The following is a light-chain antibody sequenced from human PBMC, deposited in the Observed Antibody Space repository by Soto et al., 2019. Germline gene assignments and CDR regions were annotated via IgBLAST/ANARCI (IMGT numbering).Light chain of an antibody. CDR2: AAS. CDR3: QQGYSTTWT. V-gene: IGKV1-39*01. Sequence: DIQMTQSPSSLSSSLGDRVTITCRASQSISSYLHWYQQKPGKAPKLLIYAASNLQSGVPSRFSGSGSGTDFTLTLNSLKNEDFATYYGQQGYSTTWTFGQGTKVDIK. J-gene: IGKJ1*01. CDR1: QSISSY.